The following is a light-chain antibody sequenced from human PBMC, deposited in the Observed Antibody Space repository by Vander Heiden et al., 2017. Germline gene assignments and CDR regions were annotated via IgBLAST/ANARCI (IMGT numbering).Light chain of an antibody. CDR2: QDD. CDR3: QAWDSSTVV. Sequence: SSELPQPPSVSVSPVQTARITCSGDKLGDKYACWYQQKPGQSPVLVIYQDDRRPAGSPERFSGSNSVNTATLTISGTQAMDEADYCCQAWDSSTVVFGGGTKLTVL. V-gene: IGLV3-1*01. J-gene: IGLJ3*02. CDR1: KLGDKY.